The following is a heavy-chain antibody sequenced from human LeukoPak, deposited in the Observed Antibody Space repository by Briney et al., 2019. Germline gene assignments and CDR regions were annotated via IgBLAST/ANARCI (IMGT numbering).Heavy chain of an antibody. CDR3: AMCLSGYYLGFDY. J-gene: IGHJ4*02. CDR2: INPNSGGT. CDR1: GYTFTGYY. D-gene: IGHD3-3*01. V-gene: IGHV1-2*02. Sequence: VASVKVSCKASGYTFTGYYMHWVRQAPGQGLEWMGWINPNSGGTNYAQKFQGRVTMTRDTSISTAYMELSRLRSDDTAVYYCAMCLSGYYLGFDYWGQGTLDTVSS.